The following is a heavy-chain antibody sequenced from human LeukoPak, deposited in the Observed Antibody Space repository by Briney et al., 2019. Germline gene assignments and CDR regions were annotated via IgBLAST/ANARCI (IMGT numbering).Heavy chain of an antibody. CDR1: GVTFSSYG. V-gene: IGHV3-30*18. Sequence: GGSLRLSCAASGVTFSSYGMHWVCQAPGKGLEWVAVISYDGSNKYYADSVKGRFTISRDNSMNTLYLQMNSLRAEDTAVYYCAKDRSMIVPHTFDYWGQGTLVTVSS. D-gene: IGHD3-22*01. J-gene: IGHJ4*02. CDR2: ISYDGSNK. CDR3: AKDRSMIVPHTFDY.